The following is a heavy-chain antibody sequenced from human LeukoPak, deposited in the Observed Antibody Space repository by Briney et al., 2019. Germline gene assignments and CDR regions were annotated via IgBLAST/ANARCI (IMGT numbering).Heavy chain of an antibody. CDR2: NSGSTI. CDR1: GFTFSDYY. Sequence: GGSLRLSCAASGFTFSDYYMSNSGSTIYYADSVKGRFTISRDNAKNSVYLQMNSLRAEDTAFYYCARGTYGDYVDAFDIWGQGTMVTVSS. V-gene: IGHV3-11*01. CDR3: ARGTYGDYVDAFDI. J-gene: IGHJ3*02. D-gene: IGHD4-17*01.